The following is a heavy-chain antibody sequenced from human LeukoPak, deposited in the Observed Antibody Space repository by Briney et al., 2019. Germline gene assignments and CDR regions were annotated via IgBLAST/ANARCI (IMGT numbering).Heavy chain of an antibody. CDR2: IIPILGIA. Sequence: GASAKVSCKASGVTFSSYAISWVPQAPGQGLEWMGRIIPILGIANYAQSFQGRVPIPAEKSTSTAYIDLTSLTSQAPACLYFARVGDTAMDYWGQGTLVTVSS. J-gene: IGHJ4*02. D-gene: IGHD5-18*01. CDR3: ARVGDTAMDY. V-gene: IGHV1-69*04. CDR1: GVTFSSYA.